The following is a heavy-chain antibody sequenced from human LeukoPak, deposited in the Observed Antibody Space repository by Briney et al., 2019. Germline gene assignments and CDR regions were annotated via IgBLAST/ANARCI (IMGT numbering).Heavy chain of an antibody. D-gene: IGHD3-9*01. J-gene: IGHJ3*01. CDR1: GFTFGDYW. CDR3: ATYWRHFDWLLSDF. Sequence: GGSLRLSCEASGFTFGDYWMTWVRQAPGKGLEGVANIKQDGSENHYVDSVKGRFTISRDNAKNSLYLQMNSLRAEDTAVYYCATYWRHFDWLLSDFWGLGTMVTVSS. CDR2: IKQDGSEN. V-gene: IGHV3-7*05.